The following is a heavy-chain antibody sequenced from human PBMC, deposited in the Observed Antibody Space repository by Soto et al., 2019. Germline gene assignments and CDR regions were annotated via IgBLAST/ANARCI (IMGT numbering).Heavy chain of an antibody. CDR1: GGSISSGGYY. CDR3: AKDGTNGVWDH. J-gene: IGHJ4*02. Sequence: SETLSLTCTVSGGSISSGGYYWSWIRQHPGKGLEWIGYIYYSGSTYYNPSLKSRVTISVDTSKNQFSLKLSSVTAADTAVYYCAKDGTNGVWDHWGQGTLVTVSS. V-gene: IGHV4-31*03. CDR2: IYYSGST. D-gene: IGHD2-8*01.